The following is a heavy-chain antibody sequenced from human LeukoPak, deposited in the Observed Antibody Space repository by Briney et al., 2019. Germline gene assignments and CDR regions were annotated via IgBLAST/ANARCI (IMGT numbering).Heavy chain of an antibody. D-gene: IGHD6-13*01. CDR3: ARGIAAAGTPFFDYYYMDV. CDR2: TYYRSKWYN. Sequence: SQTLSLTCAISGDSVSSNSAAWNWIRQSPSRGLEWLGRTYYRSKWYNDYAVSVKSRITINPDTSKNQFSLQLNSVTPEDTAVYYCARGIAAAGTPFFDYYYMDVWGKGTTVTVSS. CDR1: GDSVSSNSAA. V-gene: IGHV6-1*01. J-gene: IGHJ6*03.